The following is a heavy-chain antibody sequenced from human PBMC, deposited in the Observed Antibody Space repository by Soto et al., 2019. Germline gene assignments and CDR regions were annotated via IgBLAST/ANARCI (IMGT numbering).Heavy chain of an antibody. CDR2: LNPGNGNT. V-gene: IGHV1-3*01. CDR3: ARDQGIPYCGGDCYSDWYFDL. Sequence: QVQLVQSGAEVKEPGASVKVSCRASGYTFTNYAIHWMRQAPGQRLEWMGWLNPGNGNTKYPQKFQGRVTITRDTSASTAYMFLSSLRSEDTAVYYGARDQGIPYCGGDCYSDWYFDLWGRGTLVTVSS. J-gene: IGHJ2*01. D-gene: IGHD2-21*01. CDR1: GYTFTNYA.